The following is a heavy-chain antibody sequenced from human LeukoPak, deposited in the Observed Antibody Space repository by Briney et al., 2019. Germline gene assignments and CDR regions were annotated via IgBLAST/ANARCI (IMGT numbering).Heavy chain of an antibody. CDR1: GGSFSDYY. CDR3: ARHAGYCSGGSCDGAFDI. J-gene: IGHJ3*02. CDR2: INHSGST. D-gene: IGHD2-15*01. Sequence: SETLSLTCAVYGGSFSDYYWSWIRQPPGKGLEWIGEINHSGSTNYNPSLKSRVTISVDTSKNQFFLKLSSVTAADTAVYYCARHAGYCSGGSCDGAFDIWGQGTMVTVSS. V-gene: IGHV4-34*01.